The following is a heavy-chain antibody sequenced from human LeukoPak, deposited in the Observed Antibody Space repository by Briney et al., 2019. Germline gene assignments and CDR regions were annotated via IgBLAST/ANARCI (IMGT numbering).Heavy chain of an antibody. Sequence: TSETLSLTCSVSGGSIRSTTYYWGWIRQPPGKGLEWIGSIYYSGNTYYSPSLMSRVTISVDTSKNQFSLNLSSVTAADTAVYYCARAPHFFDTSGSRYYFDYWGQGALVTVSS. CDR3: ARAPHFFDTSGSRYYFDY. V-gene: IGHV4-39*07. CDR1: GGSIRSTTYY. D-gene: IGHD3-22*01. CDR2: IYYSGNT. J-gene: IGHJ4*02.